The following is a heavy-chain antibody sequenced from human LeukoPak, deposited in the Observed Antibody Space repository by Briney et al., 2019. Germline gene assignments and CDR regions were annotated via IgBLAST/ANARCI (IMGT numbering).Heavy chain of an antibody. J-gene: IGHJ4*02. Sequence: QPGGSLRLSCAASGFTFNNYGMHWVRQAPGKGLEWVAFIRYNGNNQYYADSVKGRFTISRDNSKNTLYLQMNSLRAEDTAVYYCAKGTITVYQGYFDYWGQGTLVTVSS. CDR1: GFTFNNYG. CDR3: AKGTITVYQGYFDY. D-gene: IGHD1-20*01. V-gene: IGHV3-30*02. CDR2: IRYNGNNQ.